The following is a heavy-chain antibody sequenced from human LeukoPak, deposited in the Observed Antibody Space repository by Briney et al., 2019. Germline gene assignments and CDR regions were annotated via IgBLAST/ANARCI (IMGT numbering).Heavy chain of an antibody. CDR2: INSDGSST. CDR1: GFTFSSYW. V-gene: IGHV3-74*01. CDR3: ARARTERGPFDY. Sequence: GGSLRLSCAASGFTFSSYWMHWVRQAPGKGLVWVSRINSDGSSTSYADSVKGRFTISRDNAKNSLSLQMNSLRAEDTAVYYCARARTERGPFDYWGQGTLVTVSS. J-gene: IGHJ4*02.